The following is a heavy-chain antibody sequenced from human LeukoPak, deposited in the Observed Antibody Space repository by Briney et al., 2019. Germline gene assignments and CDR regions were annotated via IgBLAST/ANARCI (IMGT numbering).Heavy chain of an antibody. CDR3: ARDLVGATEYWFDP. CDR2: IYTSGST. D-gene: IGHD1-26*01. J-gene: IGHJ5*02. CDR1: GGSISGYY. V-gene: IGHV4-4*07. Sequence: SETLSLTCTVSGGSISGYYWSWIRQPAGKGLEWIGRIYTSGSTNYNPSLKSRVTMSVDTSKNQFSLKLSSVTAADTAVYYCARDLVGATEYWFDPWGQGTLVTVSS.